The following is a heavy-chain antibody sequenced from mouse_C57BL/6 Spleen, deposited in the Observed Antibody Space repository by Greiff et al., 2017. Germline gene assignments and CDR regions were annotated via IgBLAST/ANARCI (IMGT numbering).Heavy chain of an antibody. Sequence: VQLQQSGAELVKPGASVKMSCKASGYTFTSYWITWVKQRPGQGLEWIGDIYPGSGSTNYNEKFKSKATLTVDTSSSTAYMQLSSLTSEDSAVYYCAGSYYGSSYDWYFDVWGTGTTVTVSS. D-gene: IGHD1-1*01. CDR1: GYTFTSYW. V-gene: IGHV1-55*01. CDR2: IYPGSGST. CDR3: AGSYYGSSYDWYFDV. J-gene: IGHJ1*03.